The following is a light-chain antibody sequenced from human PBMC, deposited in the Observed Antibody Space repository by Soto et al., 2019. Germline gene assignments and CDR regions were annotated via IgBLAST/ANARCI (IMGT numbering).Light chain of an antibody. CDR2: GAA. Sequence: EIVMTQSPATLSVSPGERATLSCRASQSVSSNLAWYQQKPGQAPMLLLYGAATRATGIPARFSGSGSGPEFTLTISSLLSEDFAVYYGQQYNNWPRTFGPGTKVEIK. CDR1: QSVSSN. CDR3: QQYNNWPRT. J-gene: IGKJ1*01. V-gene: IGKV3-15*01.